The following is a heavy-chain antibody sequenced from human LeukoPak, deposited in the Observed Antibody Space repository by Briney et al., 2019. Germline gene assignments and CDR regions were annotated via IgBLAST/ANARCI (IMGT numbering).Heavy chain of an antibody. CDR2: IKQDGSEK. J-gene: IGHJ4*02. CDR3: ARAVSSWYRSPDY. D-gene: IGHD6-13*01. Sequence: GGSLRLSCAASGFTFSSYWMSWVRQAPGKGLEWVANIKQDGSEKYYVDSVKGRFTISRDNAKNSLYLQMNSLRAEDTAVYYCARAVSSWYRSPDYWGQGTLVTVSS. V-gene: IGHV3-7*01. CDR1: GFTFSSYW.